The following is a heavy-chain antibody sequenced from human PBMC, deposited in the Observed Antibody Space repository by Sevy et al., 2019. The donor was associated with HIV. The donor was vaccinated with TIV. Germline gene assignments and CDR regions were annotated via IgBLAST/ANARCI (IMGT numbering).Heavy chain of an antibody. Sequence: GGSLRLPCAASGFTFSSSSMNWVRQAPGKGLEWVSSISFSSNYIYYADSVKGLFTISRINAKNSLFLKMNSLRAEDTAVYYCARDETWDAFDIWGQGTMVTVSS. CDR2: ISFSSNYI. CDR1: GFTFSSSS. J-gene: IGHJ3*02. CDR3: ARDETWDAFDI. V-gene: IGHV3-21*01.